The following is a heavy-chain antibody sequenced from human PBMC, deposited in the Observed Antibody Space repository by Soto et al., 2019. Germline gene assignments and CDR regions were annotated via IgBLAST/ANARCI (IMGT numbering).Heavy chain of an antibody. Sequence: EVQLVESGGGLVQPGGSLRLSCAASGFTVSSNYMSWVRQAPGKGLEWVSVIYSGGSTYYADSVKGRFTISRDNSKNTLSLPMNRLRAADTAVYYCASETMEIFDYWGQGTLVTVSS. J-gene: IGHJ4*02. D-gene: IGHD3-10*01. CDR1: GFTVSSNY. V-gene: IGHV3-66*01. CDR2: IYSGGST. CDR3: ASETMEIFDY.